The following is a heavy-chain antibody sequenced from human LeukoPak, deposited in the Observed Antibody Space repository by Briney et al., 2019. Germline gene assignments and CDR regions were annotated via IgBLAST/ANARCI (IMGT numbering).Heavy chain of an antibody. CDR1: GGSFSGYY. J-gene: IGHJ4*02. V-gene: IGHV4-34*01. Sequence: SETLSLTCAVYGGSFSGYYWSWIRQPPGKGMEWIVKITHRGSTNYNPSLKSRVTISVDTSKNQFSLKLSSVTAADTAVYYCARCAVAGTNYWGQGTLVTVSS. CDR3: ARCAVAGTNY. D-gene: IGHD6-19*01. CDR2: ITHRGST.